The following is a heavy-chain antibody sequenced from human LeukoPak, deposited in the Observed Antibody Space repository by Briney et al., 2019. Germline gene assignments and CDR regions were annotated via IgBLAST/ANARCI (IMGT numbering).Heavy chain of an antibody. CDR2: IWYDGSNK. V-gene: IGHV3-33*01. J-gene: IGHJ3*02. CDR1: GFTLSTYA. Sequence: GGSLRLSCAASGFTLSTYAMHWVRQAPGKGLEWVAVIWYDGSNKYYGDSVKGRLTISRDNSKNTLFLQMNSLRAEDTAVYYCAREADCSGGGCYRGAFDIWGQGTMVAVSS. CDR3: AREADCSGGGCYRGAFDI. D-gene: IGHD2-15*01.